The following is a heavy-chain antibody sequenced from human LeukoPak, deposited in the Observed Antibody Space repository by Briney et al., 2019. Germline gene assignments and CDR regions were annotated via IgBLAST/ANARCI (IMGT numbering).Heavy chain of an antibody. J-gene: IGHJ5*01. D-gene: IGHD3-16*01. CDR1: GFTFSSYG. V-gene: IGHV3-30*02. Sequence: GGSLRLSCAASGFTFSSYGMHWVRQAPGKGLEWVAFIRYDGSNKYDTDSVKGRFTISRDNSKNTLYLQMNSLRAADTAVYYCAKGYRNHLLILLDSWGQGTLVTVSS. CDR2: IRYDGSNK. CDR3: AKGYRNHLLILLDS.